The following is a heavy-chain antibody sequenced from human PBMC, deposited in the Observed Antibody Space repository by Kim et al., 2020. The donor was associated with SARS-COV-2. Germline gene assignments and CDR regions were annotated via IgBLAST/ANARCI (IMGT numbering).Heavy chain of an antibody. Sequence: GGSLRLSCAASGFTFSSYGMHWVRQAPGKGLEWVAVIWYDGSNKYYADSVKGRFTISRDNSKNTLYLQMNSLRAEDTAVYYCARDVSMATIEDSYYGMDVWGQGTTVTVSS. CDR1: GFTFSSYG. CDR3: ARDVSMATIEDSYYGMDV. D-gene: IGHD5-12*01. CDR2: IWYDGSNK. J-gene: IGHJ6*02. V-gene: IGHV3-33*01.